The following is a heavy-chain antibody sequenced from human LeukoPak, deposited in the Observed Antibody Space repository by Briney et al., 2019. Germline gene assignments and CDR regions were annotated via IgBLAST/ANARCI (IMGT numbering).Heavy chain of an antibody. V-gene: IGHV3-21*01. D-gene: IGHD3-10*01. J-gene: IGHJ4*02. CDR3: ARGAYGSGSYYNVD. Sequence: GGSLRLSCAASGFTFTNYAMNWVRQAPGKGLEWVSSISSSSGYIYYADSVKGRFTISRDNAKNSLYLQMNNLRAEDTAVYYCARGAYGSGSYYNVDWGQGTLVTVSS. CDR2: ISSSSGYI. CDR1: GFTFTNYA.